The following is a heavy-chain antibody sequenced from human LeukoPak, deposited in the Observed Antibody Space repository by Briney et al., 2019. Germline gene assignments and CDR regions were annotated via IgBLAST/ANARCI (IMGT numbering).Heavy chain of an antibody. D-gene: IGHD2-15*01. Sequence: PQGSLRLACVASGFTFNNYAMTWVRQAPGKGLEWVSTITGASGTTLYADAVKGRFNTSRDNSKNTLYLQMNSLTAEDTAVYYCAKVEVGGTSGLNRWFDPWGQGTLVTVSS. J-gene: IGHJ5*02. CDR2: ITGASGTT. CDR3: AKVEVGGTSGLNRWFDP. V-gene: IGHV3-23*01. CDR1: GFTFNNYA.